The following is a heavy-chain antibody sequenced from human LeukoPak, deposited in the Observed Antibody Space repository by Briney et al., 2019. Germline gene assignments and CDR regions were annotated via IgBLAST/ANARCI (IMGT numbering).Heavy chain of an antibody. CDR2: IRNKANSYTT. D-gene: IGHD4-11*01. CDR1: GFRFSYHY. J-gene: IGHJ4*02. Sequence: PGGSLRLSCAASGFRFSYHYMDWVRQAPGKGLQWVGRIRNKANSYTTEYAASVRGRFTISRDDSNNSVYLQMSSLTTEDTAVYYCAREEFSNYVPFLDYRGQGTLVTVSS. CDR3: AREEFSNYVPFLDY. V-gene: IGHV3-72*01.